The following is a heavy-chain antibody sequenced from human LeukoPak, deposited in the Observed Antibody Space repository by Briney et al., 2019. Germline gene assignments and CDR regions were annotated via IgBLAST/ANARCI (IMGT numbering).Heavy chain of an antibody. J-gene: IGHJ4*02. Sequence: PSETLSLTCGVSGGSIDSTNYWSWVRQAPGKGLEWIGEIYHSGNTNYNPSLKSRVTISVDKSKNQFSLKLSSVTAADTAVYYCARIEGFNYGGERYFDYWGRGTLVTVSS. CDR1: GGSIDSTNY. D-gene: IGHD4/OR15-4a*01. CDR2: IYHSGNT. V-gene: IGHV4-4*02. CDR3: ARIEGFNYGGERYFDY.